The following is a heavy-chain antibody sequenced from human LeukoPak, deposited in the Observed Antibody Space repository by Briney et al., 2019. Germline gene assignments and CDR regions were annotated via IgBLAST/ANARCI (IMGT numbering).Heavy chain of an antibody. Sequence: PGGSLRLSCAASGITFTNAWMNWVRQTPGKGLEWVGRIKSKTDGGTTDYAAPVKGRFTISRDDSKNTLYLQMNSLKTEDTAVYYCTTANFVLVRGVILRRSAYYYYYMDVWGKGTTVTVSS. J-gene: IGHJ6*03. D-gene: IGHD3-10*01. CDR2: IKSKTDGGTT. CDR3: TTANFVLVRGVILRRSAYYYYYMDV. V-gene: IGHV3-15*01. CDR1: GITFTNAW.